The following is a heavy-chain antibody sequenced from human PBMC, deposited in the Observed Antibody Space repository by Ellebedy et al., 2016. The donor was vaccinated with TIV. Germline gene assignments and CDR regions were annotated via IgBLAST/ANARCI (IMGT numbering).Heavy chain of an antibody. D-gene: IGHD2-2*01. CDR2: ISGSGGST. V-gene: IGHV3-23*01. J-gene: IGHJ4*02. CDR1: GFTFSSYA. Sequence: GGSLRLXXAASGFTFSSYAMSWVRQAPGKGLEWVSAISGSGGSTYYADSVKGRFTISRDNSKNTLYLQMNSLRAEDTAVYYCAKGEEYQLPKLFDYWGQGTLVTVSS. CDR3: AKGEEYQLPKLFDY.